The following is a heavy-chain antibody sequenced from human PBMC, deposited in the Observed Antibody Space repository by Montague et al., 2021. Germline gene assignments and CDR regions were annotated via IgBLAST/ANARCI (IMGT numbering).Heavy chain of an antibody. D-gene: IGHD5/OR15-5a*01. V-gene: IGHV3-23*03. CDR2: RT. CDR3: VKDHGSVAFDV. J-gene: IGHJ3*01. Sequence: RTFYTDSVKGRFTISRDDSKNTLFLQMSSLKAEYTSVYYCVKDHGSVAFDVWGHGTTVTV.